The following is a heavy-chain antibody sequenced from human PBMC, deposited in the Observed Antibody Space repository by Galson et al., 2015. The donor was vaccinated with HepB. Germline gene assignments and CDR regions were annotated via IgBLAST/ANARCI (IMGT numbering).Heavy chain of an antibody. D-gene: IGHD4-23*01. V-gene: IGHV4-34*01. CDR3: ARGRRRETDYGGNRYFDL. CDR2: INHSGST. CDR1: GGSFGGYY. Sequence: ETLSLTCAVYGGSFGGYYWSWIRQPPGKGLEWIGEINHSGSTNYNPSLKSRVTISVDTSKNQFSLKLSSVTAADTAVYYCARGRRRETDYGGNRYFDLWGRGTLVTVSS. J-gene: IGHJ2*01.